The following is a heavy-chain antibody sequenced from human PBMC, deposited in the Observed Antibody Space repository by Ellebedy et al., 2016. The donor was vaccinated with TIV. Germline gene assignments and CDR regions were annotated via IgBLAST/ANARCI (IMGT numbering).Heavy chain of an antibody. CDR2: ISISSRYI. CDR3: VRTSYCGGDCYSEKMLDS. D-gene: IGHD2-21*01. J-gene: IGHJ5*01. V-gene: IGHV3-21*01. CDR1: GFTFINYS. Sequence: GGSLRLSCVASGFTFINYSMNWVRQAPGKGLEWVSSISISSRYIHYADPVKGRFTISRDNAKNSLYLQMNSLRADDTAVYYCVRTSYCGGDCYSEKMLDSWGQGALVTVFS.